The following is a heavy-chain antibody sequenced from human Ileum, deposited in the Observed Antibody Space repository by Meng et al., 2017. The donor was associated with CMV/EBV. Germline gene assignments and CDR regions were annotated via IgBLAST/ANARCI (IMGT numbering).Heavy chain of an antibody. Sequence: ETLSPTCAVYGGFFSGYYWSWIRQPPGKGLEWIGEINHSGSTNYNPSLKSRVTISVDTSKNQFSLKLSSVTAADTAVYYCARGHSGYYGSGSYYSKAPKFDYWGQGTLVTVSS. V-gene: IGHV4-34*01. J-gene: IGHJ4*02. CDR1: GGFFSGYY. CDR2: INHSGST. D-gene: IGHD3-10*01. CDR3: ARGHSGYYGSGSYYSKAPKFDY.